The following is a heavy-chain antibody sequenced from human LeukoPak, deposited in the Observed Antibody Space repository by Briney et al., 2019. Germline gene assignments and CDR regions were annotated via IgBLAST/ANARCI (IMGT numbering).Heavy chain of an antibody. J-gene: IGHJ5*02. Sequence: SQTLSLTCAISGDSVSSNSAAWNWIRQSPSRGLEWLGRTYYRSKWYNDYAVSVKSRITINPDTSKNQFSLRLTFVTPEDTAVYYCAREGSIVGATIDAVNWFDPWGQGTLVTVSS. D-gene: IGHD1-26*01. CDR1: GDSVSSNSAA. V-gene: IGHV6-1*01. CDR2: TYYRSKWYN. CDR3: AREGSIVGATIDAVNWFDP.